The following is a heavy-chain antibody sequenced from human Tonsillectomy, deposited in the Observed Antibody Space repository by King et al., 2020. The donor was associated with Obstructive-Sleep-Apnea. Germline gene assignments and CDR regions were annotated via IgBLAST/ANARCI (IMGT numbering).Heavy chain of an antibody. CDR3: AREDGVVGAPKVYLDY. V-gene: IGHV3-30-3*01. CDR2: ISSDGTNK. J-gene: IGHJ4*02. D-gene: IGHD1-26*01. Sequence: VQLVESGGGVVQPGGSLRLSCSASGFTFSTYTFHWVRQAPGKGLEWVALISSDGTNKPYADSVKGRFTISRDNSKNTLFLQMNSLRPEDTAVYYCAREDGVVGAPKVYLDYWGQGTRVTVSS. CDR1: GFTFSTYT.